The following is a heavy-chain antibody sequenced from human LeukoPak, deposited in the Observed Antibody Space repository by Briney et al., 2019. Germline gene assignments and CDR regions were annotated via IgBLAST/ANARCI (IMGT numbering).Heavy chain of an antibody. CDR3: ARDSSSHPGRQSMDV. V-gene: IGHV1-2*02. CDR1: GYTFTGYY. D-gene: IGHD6-13*01. J-gene: IGHJ6*02. Sequence: ASVKVSCKASGYTFTGYYMHWVRQAPGQGLEWMGWINPNSGGTNYAQKFQGRVTMTRDTSTSTVYMELSSLRSEDTAVYYCARDSSSHPGRQSMDVWGQGTTVTVSS. CDR2: INPNSGGT.